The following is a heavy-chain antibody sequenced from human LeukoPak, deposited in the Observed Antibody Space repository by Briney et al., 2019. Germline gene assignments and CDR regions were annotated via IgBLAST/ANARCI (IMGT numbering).Heavy chain of an antibody. CDR2: ISGSGDST. J-gene: IGHJ6*02. CDR3: APGGATDGMDA. D-gene: IGHD1-26*01. CDR1: GHTLSSYA. V-gene: IGHV3-23*01. Sequence: PGGSLRLSCAASGHTLSSYAMTWVRQAPGKGLEWVSVISGSGDSTYYADSVKGRFTISRDNAKNSLYLQMNSLRAEDTAVYYCAPGGATDGMDAWGQGTTVTVSS.